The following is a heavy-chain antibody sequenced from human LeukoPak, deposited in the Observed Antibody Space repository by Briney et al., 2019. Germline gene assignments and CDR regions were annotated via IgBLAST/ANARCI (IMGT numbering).Heavy chain of an antibody. CDR2: LNPNSGKT. CDR1: GYTLSSYN. V-gene: IGHV1-8*01. CDR3: ARAGGYCGRISCPYYFDY. J-gene: IGHJ4*02. Sequence: ASVKVSRKASGYTLSSYNINWVRQAPRQGLEWMGWLNPNSGKTGYSHKFQGRVTMTTDTSISTDYMELSSLRSEDTAVYYGARAGGYCGRISCPYYFDYWGQGSLVAVSS. D-gene: IGHD2-15*01.